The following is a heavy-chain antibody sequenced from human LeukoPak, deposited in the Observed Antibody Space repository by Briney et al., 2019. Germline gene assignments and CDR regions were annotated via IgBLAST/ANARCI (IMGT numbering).Heavy chain of an antibody. J-gene: IGHJ4*02. D-gene: IGHD3-22*01. CDR1: GFTFSSYG. CDR3: AKDLQYYYDSSGYYVDY. CDR2: ISYDGSNK. Sequence: GGSPRLSCAASGFTFSSYGMHWVRQAPGKGLEWVAVISYDGSNKYYADSVKGRFTISRDNSKNTLYLQMNSLRAEDTAVYYCAKDLQYYYDSSGYYVDYWGQGTLVTVSS. V-gene: IGHV3-30*18.